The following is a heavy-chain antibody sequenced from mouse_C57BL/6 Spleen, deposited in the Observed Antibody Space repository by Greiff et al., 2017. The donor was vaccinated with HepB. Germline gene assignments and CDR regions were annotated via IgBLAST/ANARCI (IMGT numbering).Heavy chain of an antibody. CDR2: IYPGSGNT. V-gene: IGHV1-66*01. J-gene: IGHJ3*01. CDR1: GYSFTSYY. Sequence: QVQLQQSGPELVKPGASVKISCKASGYSFTSYYIHWVKQRPGQGLEWIGWIYPGSGNTKYNEKFKGKATLTADTSSSTAYMQLSSLTSEDSAVYYCARNYYGSSEGFAYWGQVTLVTVSA. D-gene: IGHD1-1*01. CDR3: ARNYYGSSEGFAY.